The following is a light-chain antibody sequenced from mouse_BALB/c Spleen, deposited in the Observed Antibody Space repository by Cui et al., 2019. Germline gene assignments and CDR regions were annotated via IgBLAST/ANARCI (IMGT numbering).Light chain of an antibody. Sequence: QIVPTQSPAIMSASPGEKVTITCSASSSVSYMHWFQQKPGTSPKLWIYSTSNLASGVPARFSGSGSGTSYSLTISRMEAEDAATYYCQQRSSYPPITFGAGTKLELK. CDR3: QQRSSYPPIT. CDR1: SSVSY. CDR2: STS. V-gene: IGKV4-57*01. J-gene: IGKJ5*01.